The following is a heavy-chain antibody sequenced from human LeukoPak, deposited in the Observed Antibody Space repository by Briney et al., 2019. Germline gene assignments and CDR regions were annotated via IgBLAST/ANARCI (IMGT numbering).Heavy chain of an antibody. CDR3: AGSWFYRDYFEY. D-gene: IGHD3-10*01. CDR2: ISGNGVSA. Sequence: PGGSLRLSCAASGFTFSSYAMTWVRQAPGKGLEWVSAISGNGVSAYYADSVKGRFTISRDNSKNTLYLQMNSLRVEDTAVYYCAGSWFYRDYFEYWGQGTLVTVSS. CDR1: GFTFSSYA. V-gene: IGHV3-23*01. J-gene: IGHJ4*02.